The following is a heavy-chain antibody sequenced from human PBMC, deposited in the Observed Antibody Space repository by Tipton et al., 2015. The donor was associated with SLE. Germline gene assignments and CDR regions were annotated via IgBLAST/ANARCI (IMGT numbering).Heavy chain of an antibody. Sequence: TLSLTCTVSGGSISSYCWSWIRPPPGKGLEWTGYICNNVNTDYNPSLRSRATISVDTSKNQFSLKLSSVTAADTAVYYCARGHWGLQDLGQGNPVTVSP. J-gene: IGHJ4*02. CDR1: GGSISSYC. CDR2: ICNNVNT. D-gene: IGHD7-27*01. V-gene: IGHV4-59*01. CDR3: ARGHWGLQD.